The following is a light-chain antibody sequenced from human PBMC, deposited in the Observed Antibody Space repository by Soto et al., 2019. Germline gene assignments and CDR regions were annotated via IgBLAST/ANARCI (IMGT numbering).Light chain of an antibody. CDR2: AVN. Sequence: QSALTQPRSVCGSPGLSVTLSCTGTRSDVDGYHYVSWYQHHPGKAPKIIIYAVNKRPSGVPDRSSGSKSGNTASLTISGLQTEDEADYYCCSYAGSYTLVFGGGTKVTVL. V-gene: IGLV2-11*01. CDR1: RSDVDGYHY. J-gene: IGLJ2*01. CDR3: CSYAGSYTLV.